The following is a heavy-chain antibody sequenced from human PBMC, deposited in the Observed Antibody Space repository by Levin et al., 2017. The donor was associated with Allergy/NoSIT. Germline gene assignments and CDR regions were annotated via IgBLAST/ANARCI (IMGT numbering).Heavy chain of an antibody. CDR2: IYYGGNT. J-gene: IGHJ4*02. CDR3: VRRDHLTSGSPR. V-gene: IGHV4-39*07. CDR1: GGSVSSTTYY. D-gene: IGHD3-10*01. Sequence: SETLSLTCTVSGGSVSSTTYYWGWIRQPPGKGLEWIGNIYYGGNTFYNPSLKSRVTISVDTSMNQFSLKLRSVTAADTAGYYCVRRDHLTSGSPRWGQGTLVTVSS.